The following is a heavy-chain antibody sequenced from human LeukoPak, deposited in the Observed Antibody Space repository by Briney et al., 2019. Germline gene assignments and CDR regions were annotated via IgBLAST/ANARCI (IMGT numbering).Heavy chain of an antibody. CDR3: ARASGWYVPDYYFDY. CDR1: GYTFTSYY. Sequence: ASVKVSCKASGYTFTSYYMHWVRQAPGRGLEWMGIINPSGGSTSYAQKFQGRVTMTRDTSTSTVYMELSSLRSEDTAVHYCARASGWYVPDYYFDYWGQGTLVTVSS. V-gene: IGHV1-46*01. D-gene: IGHD6-19*01. J-gene: IGHJ4*02. CDR2: INPSGGST.